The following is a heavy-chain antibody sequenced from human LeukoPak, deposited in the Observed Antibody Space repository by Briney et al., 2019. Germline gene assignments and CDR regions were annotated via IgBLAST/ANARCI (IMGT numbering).Heavy chain of an antibody. CDR1: GYSISSGYY. Sequence: SETLSLTCTVSGYSISSGYYWGWIRQPPGKGLEWIGSIYHSGSTYYNPSLKSRVTISVDTSKNQFSLKLSSVTAADTAVYYCARASSVVVTATYYFDYWGQGTLVTVSS. D-gene: IGHD2-21*02. CDR3: ARASSVVVTATYYFDY. J-gene: IGHJ4*02. V-gene: IGHV4-38-2*02. CDR2: IYHSGST.